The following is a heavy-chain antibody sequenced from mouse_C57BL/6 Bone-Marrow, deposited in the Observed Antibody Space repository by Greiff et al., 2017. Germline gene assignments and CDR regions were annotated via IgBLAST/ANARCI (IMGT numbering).Heavy chain of an antibody. CDR2: SRNKANDYTT. V-gene: IGHV7-1*01. CDR3: ARDASSSSYAMDY. CDR1: GFTFSDFY. D-gene: IGHD1-1*01. Sequence: EVKLVESGGGLVQSGRSLRLSCATSGFTFSDFYMEWVRQAPGKGLEWIAASRNKANDYTTEYSASVKGRFIVSRDTSQSILYLQMNALRAEDTAIYYCARDASSSSYAMDYWGQGTSVTVSS. J-gene: IGHJ4*01.